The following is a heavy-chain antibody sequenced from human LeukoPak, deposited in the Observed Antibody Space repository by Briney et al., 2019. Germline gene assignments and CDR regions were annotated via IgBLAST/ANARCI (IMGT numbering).Heavy chain of an antibody. CDR3: ARASGYSGYFPFDS. Sequence: ASVKVSCKASGYTFTGYYIHWVRQAPGHGLEWMGWINPNSGGTNYAQKFQDRVTMPRDTSINTAYMEMSRLTSDDTAVYYRARASGYSGYFPFDSWGQGTLVTVSS. CDR2: INPNSGGT. CDR1: GYTFTGYY. D-gene: IGHD5-12*01. V-gene: IGHV1-2*02. J-gene: IGHJ4*02.